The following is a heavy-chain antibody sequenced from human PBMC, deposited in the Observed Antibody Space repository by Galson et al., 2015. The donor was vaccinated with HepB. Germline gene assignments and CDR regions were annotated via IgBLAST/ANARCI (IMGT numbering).Heavy chain of an antibody. CDR3: AREGSSAARTYPPPYYASFAA. Sequence: SLRLSCAASGFTFNSYGMHWVRQAPGKGLEWVAIISYDGSNKYYGDLVKGRFTISRDNYKNTLYLQMNSLRGDDTAVYYCAREGSSAARTYPPPYYASFAAWGQWTPVAVSP. D-gene: IGHD1-26*01. CDR2: ISYDGSNK. CDR1: GFTFNSYG. J-gene: IGHJ4*03. V-gene: IGHV3-30*03.